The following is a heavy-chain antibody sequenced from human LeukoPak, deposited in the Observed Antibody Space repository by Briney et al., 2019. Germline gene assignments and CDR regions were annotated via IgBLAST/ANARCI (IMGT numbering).Heavy chain of an antibody. CDR1: DDSISDYY. J-gene: IGHJ3*02. CDR3: ARRGAYYNILTGYRRNDAFDI. V-gene: IGHV4-59*12. Sequence: ASETLSLTCTVSDDSISDYYRGWIRQPPGKGLEWIGYFHNSGTSTYNPSLKSRVTISVDTSKNQFSLKLSSVTAADTAVYSCARRGAYYNILTGYRRNDAFDIWGQGTMVTVSS. CDR2: FHNSGTS. D-gene: IGHD3-9*01.